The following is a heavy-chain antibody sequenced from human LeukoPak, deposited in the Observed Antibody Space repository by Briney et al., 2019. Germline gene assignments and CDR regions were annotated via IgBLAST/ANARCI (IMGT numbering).Heavy chain of an antibody. V-gene: IGHV3-30*02. J-gene: IGHJ4*02. CDR3: ARHSSGWAGLGDY. CDR1: GFTFSSYG. CDR2: IQYDENTE. Sequence: PGGSLRLSCTASGFTFSSYGMHWVRQAPGKGLEGVAFIQYDENTEYYADSVKGRFTISRDNSKNTLYLQMNSLRAEDTAVYYCARHSSGWAGLGDYWGQGTLVTVSS. D-gene: IGHD6-19*01.